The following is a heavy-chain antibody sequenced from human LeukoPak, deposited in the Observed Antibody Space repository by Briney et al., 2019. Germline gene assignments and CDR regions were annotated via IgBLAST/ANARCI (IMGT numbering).Heavy chain of an antibody. J-gene: IGHJ4*02. CDR3: ARAKPKNMVRGLIMRRESRYYFDY. D-gene: IGHD3-10*01. CDR1: GFTFSSYG. CDR2: ISSTGGTT. Sequence: GGTLRLSCAASGFTFSSYGMSWVRQAPGKGLEWVSRISSTGGTTYYADSVKGRFTISRDNSKSTLYIQMNSLRAEDTAVYYCARAKPKNMVRGLIMRRESRYYFDYWGQGTLVTVSS. V-gene: IGHV3-23*01.